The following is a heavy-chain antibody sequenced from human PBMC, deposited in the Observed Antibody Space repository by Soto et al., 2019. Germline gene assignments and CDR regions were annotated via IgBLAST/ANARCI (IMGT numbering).Heavy chain of an antibody. J-gene: IGHJ4*02. CDR1: GFTFSSYG. CDR3: AREVNDYGSGSYYNDY. CDR2: IWYDGSNK. V-gene: IGHV3-33*01. D-gene: IGHD3-10*01. Sequence: QVQLVESGGGVVQPGRSLRLSCAASGFTFSSYGMHWVRQAPGKGLEWVAVIWYDGSNKYYADSVKGRFTISRDNSKNTLYLQMNSLRAEDTAVYYCAREVNDYGSGSYYNDYWGQGTLVTVSS.